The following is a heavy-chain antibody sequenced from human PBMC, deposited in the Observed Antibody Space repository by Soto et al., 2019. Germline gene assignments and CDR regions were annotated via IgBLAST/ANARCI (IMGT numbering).Heavy chain of an antibody. J-gene: IGHJ4*02. Sequence: QVQLQESGPGLVKPSQTLSLTCTVSGGSISSGGYYWSWIRQHPGKGLEWIGYIYYSGSTYYNPSLKGRVTISVDTSKNQFSLKLSSVTAADTAVYYCARGSHDSSGYPRHDYWGQGTLVTVSS. D-gene: IGHD3-22*01. CDR1: GGSISSGGYY. CDR2: IYYSGST. CDR3: ARGSHDSSGYPRHDY. V-gene: IGHV4-31*03.